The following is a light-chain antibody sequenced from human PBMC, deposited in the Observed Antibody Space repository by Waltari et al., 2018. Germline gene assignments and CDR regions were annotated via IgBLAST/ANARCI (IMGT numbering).Light chain of an antibody. Sequence: QSALTQPASVSGSPGHSITISCTGTISDVGTYNLVSWYQQHPGKAPKLIIYEDNKRPSGVSDRLSGSKSGNTASLTISGLQAEDEADYYCCTYVGRTTFHVTFGGGTKLTVL. J-gene: IGLJ2*01. CDR1: ISDVGTYNL. V-gene: IGLV2-23*02. CDR3: CTYVGRTTFHVT. CDR2: EDN.